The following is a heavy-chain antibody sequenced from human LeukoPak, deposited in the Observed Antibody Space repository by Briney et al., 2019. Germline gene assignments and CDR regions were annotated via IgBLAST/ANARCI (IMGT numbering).Heavy chain of an antibody. CDR1: GFAVSSNY. CDR3: AKSPYWDILTGPLPWTDY. V-gene: IGHV3-53*01. Sequence: GGSLRLSCAASGFAVSSNYMSWVRQAPGKGLEWVSVIYSGGSTYYADSVKGRFTISRDNSKNTLYLQMNSLRAEDTAVYYCAKSPYWDILTGPLPWTDYWGQGTLVTVSS. D-gene: IGHD3-9*01. CDR2: IYSGGST. J-gene: IGHJ4*02.